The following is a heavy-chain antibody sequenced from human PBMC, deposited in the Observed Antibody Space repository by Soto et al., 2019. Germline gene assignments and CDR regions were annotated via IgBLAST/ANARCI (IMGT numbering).Heavy chain of an antibody. CDR3: ARGRAVGATTYFDY. Sequence: SETLSLTCAVYGGSFSGYYWSWIRQPPGKGLEWIGEINHSGSTNYNPSLKSRVTISVDTSKNQFSLKLSSVTAADTAVYYCARGRAVGATTYFDYWGQGTLVTVSS. CDR1: GGSFSGYY. J-gene: IGHJ4*02. CDR2: INHSGST. D-gene: IGHD1-26*01. V-gene: IGHV4-34*01.